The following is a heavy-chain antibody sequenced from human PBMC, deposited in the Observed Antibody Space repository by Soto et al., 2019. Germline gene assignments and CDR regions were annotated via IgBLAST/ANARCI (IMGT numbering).Heavy chain of an antibody. CDR3: ERHSIWLLLSDY. Sequence: SETLSLTCAVYGGSFSGYYWSWIRQPPGKGLEWIGEINHSGSTNYNPSLKSRITISVDTSKNQFSLKLDSVTATDTAVYFCERHSIWLLLSDYWGQGSLVTVSS. CDR2: INHSGST. V-gene: IGHV4-34*01. D-gene: IGHD3-22*01. J-gene: IGHJ4*02. CDR1: GGSFSGYY.